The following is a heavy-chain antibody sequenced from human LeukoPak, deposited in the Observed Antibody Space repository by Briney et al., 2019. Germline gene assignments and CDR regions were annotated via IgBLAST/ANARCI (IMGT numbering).Heavy chain of an antibody. CDR1: GGSISSGSYY. V-gene: IGHV4-61*02. CDR2: IYTSGST. D-gene: IGHD6-13*01. J-gene: IGHJ5*02. CDR3: ARDGTPGVLDVLGLNWFDP. Sequence: SETLSLTCTVSGGSISSGSYYCSWIRQPGGKGLEWIGRIYTSGSTNYNPSLKSRVTISVATSKNQFSLKLSSVTAADTAVYYCARDGTPGVLDVLGLNWFDPWGQGTLVTVSS.